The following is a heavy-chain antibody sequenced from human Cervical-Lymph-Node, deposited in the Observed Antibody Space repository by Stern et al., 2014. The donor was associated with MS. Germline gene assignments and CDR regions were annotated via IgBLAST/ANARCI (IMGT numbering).Heavy chain of an antibody. J-gene: IGHJ3*02. CDR1: GFSLSTSGMR. CDR2: IDWDDDK. Sequence: QITLKESGPALVKPTQTLTLTCTFSGFSLSTSGMRVSWIRQPPGKALEWLARIDWDDDKFYSTSLKTRLTISKDTSKNQVVLTMTNMDPVDTATYYCARMGAKDSSSTNAFDIWGQGTMVTVSS. CDR3: ARMGAKDSSSTNAFDI. V-gene: IGHV2-70*04. D-gene: IGHD2/OR15-2a*01.